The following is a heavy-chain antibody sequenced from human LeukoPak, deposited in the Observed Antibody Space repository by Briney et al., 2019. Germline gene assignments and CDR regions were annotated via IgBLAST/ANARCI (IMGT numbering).Heavy chain of an antibody. CDR3: VSLLDYRSVLTCPAWGT. J-gene: IGHJ5*02. V-gene: IGHV4-39*01. D-gene: IGHD3-16*01. Sequence: SETLSLTCSVSGGSITRNGYYWGWIRQPPGKGLEWLGHIQNNDIYYYNPSLKSRISMSVDMSKNQISLNVRSVTAADTAVYYCVSLLDYRSVLTCPAWGTWGQGTQVTVSS. CDR2: IQNNDIY. CDR1: GGSITRNGYY.